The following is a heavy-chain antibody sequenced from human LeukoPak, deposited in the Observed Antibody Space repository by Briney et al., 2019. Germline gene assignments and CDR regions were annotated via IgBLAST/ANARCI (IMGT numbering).Heavy chain of an antibody. Sequence: ASVKVSCKASGYTFTGYYMHWVRQAPGQGLEWMGWINPNSGGTNYAQKFQGRVTMTRDTSISTAYMELSSLRSEDTAVYYCARDQYYDFYWFDPWGQGTLVTVSS. V-gene: IGHV1-2*02. D-gene: IGHD3-3*01. CDR1: GYTFTGYY. CDR3: ARDQYYDFYWFDP. J-gene: IGHJ5*02. CDR2: INPNSGGT.